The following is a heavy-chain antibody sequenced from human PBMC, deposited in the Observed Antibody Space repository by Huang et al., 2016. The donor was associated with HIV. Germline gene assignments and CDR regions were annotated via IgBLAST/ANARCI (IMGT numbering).Heavy chain of an antibody. Sequence: EVQLVESGGGLVKPGGSLRLSCAASGFTFSDYSMGWVRQAPGKGLQWVAKISGSSSYIYYVDSVKGRFASSRDNAKNLLFLQMNSLRAEDTAVYYCARRYNWNYVAHGFDIWGQGTMVTVSS. V-gene: IGHV3-21*01. CDR3: ARRYNWNYVAHGFDI. CDR1: GFTFSDYS. CDR2: ISGSSSYI. D-gene: IGHD1-7*01. J-gene: IGHJ3*02.